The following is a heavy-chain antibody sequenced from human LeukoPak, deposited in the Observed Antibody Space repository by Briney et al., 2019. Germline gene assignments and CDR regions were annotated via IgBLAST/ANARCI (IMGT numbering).Heavy chain of an antibody. Sequence: ASVKVSCKASGYTFTGYYMHWVRQAPGQGLEWMGWINPNSGGTNYAQKFQGRVTMTRDTSISTAYMELSRLRSDDTAVYYCARDYDCSSTSCYGSYYYYMDVWGKGTTVTISS. CDR2: INPNSGGT. V-gene: IGHV1-2*02. CDR3: ARDYDCSSTSCYGSYYYYMDV. J-gene: IGHJ6*03. D-gene: IGHD2-2*01. CDR1: GYTFTGYY.